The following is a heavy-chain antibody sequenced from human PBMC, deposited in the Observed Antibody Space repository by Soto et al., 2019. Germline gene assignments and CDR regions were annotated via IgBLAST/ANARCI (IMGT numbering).Heavy chain of an antibody. V-gene: IGHV3-48*03. CDR3: ARDPALYYESYYGMDV. CDR1: GFTFSSYE. D-gene: IGHD3-22*01. J-gene: IGHJ6*02. Sequence: PGGSLRLSCAASGFTFSSYEMNWVRQAPGKGLEWVSYISSSGSTIYYADSVKGRFTISRDNAKNSLYLQMNSLRAEDTAVYYCARDPALYYESYYGMDVWGQGTTVTVSS. CDR2: ISSSGSTI.